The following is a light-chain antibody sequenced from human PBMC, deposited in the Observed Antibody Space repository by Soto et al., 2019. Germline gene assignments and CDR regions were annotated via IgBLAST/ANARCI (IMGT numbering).Light chain of an antibody. V-gene: IGKV3-11*01. Sequence: EIVLTQSPATLSLSPGERSTLSCRASQSVSSYLAWYQQKPGQAPRLLIYDASNRATGIPARFSGSGSGTDFTPTISSLEPEDFAVYYCQQRSNCPITFGQGTRLEIK. J-gene: IGKJ5*01. CDR1: QSVSSY. CDR2: DAS. CDR3: QQRSNCPIT.